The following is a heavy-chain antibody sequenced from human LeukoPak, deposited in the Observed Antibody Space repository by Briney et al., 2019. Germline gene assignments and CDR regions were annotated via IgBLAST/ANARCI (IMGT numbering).Heavy chain of an antibody. CDR3: ARADYGDNDDYGMDV. V-gene: IGHV3-23*01. CDR2: ISSSGDNT. J-gene: IGHJ6*02. D-gene: IGHD4-17*01. Sequence: GGSLRLSCAASGFTFSSYAMSWVRQAPGKGLEWVSSISSSGDNTFHTDSVKGRFTISRDNSKNTLYLQMISLRAEDTAVYYCARADYGDNDDYGMDVWGQGTTVTVSS. CDR1: GFTFSSYA.